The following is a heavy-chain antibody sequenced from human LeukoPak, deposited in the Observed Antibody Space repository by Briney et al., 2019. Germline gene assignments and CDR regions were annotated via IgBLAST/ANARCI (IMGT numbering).Heavy chain of an antibody. J-gene: IGHJ3*02. CDR2: IYYSGST. V-gene: IGHV4-39*07. D-gene: IGHD2-2*01. CDR3: ARGLWSSRAFDI. Sequence: SETLSLTCTVSGGSISSSSYYWGWIRQPPGKGLEWIGSIYYSGSTYYNPSLKSRVTISVDRSKNQFSLKLSPVTAADTAVYYCARGLWSSRAFDIWGQGTMVTVSS. CDR1: GGSISSSSYY.